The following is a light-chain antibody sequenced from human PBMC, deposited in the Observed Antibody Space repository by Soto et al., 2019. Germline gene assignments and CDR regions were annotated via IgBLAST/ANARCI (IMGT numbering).Light chain of an antibody. V-gene: IGKV1-5*03. Sequence: GDRVTITCRASQSISSWLAWYQQKPGKARKLLISMASTSESGVPSRFSGSGSGTDFTLTIRSLQPDDFASYFCQQYSNSWPFGQGTKVDI. J-gene: IGKJ1*01. CDR1: QSISSW. CDR3: QQYSNSWP. CDR2: MAS.